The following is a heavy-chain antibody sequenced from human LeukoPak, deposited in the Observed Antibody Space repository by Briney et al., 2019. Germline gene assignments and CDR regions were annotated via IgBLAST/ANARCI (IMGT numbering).Heavy chain of an antibody. CDR2: ISYDGSNK. CDR1: GFTFSSYA. J-gene: IGHJ4*02. CDR3: ARELRGYSYGLTYFDY. D-gene: IGHD5-18*01. V-gene: IGHV3-30-3*01. Sequence: PGGSLRLSCAASGFTFSSYAMHWVRQAPGKGLEWVAVISYDGSNKYYADSVKGRFTISRDNSKNTLYLQMNSLRAEDTAVYYCARELRGYSYGLTYFDYWGQGTLVTVSS.